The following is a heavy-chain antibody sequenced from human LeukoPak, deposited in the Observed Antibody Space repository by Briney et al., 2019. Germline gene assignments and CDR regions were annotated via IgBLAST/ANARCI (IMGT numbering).Heavy chain of an antibody. CDR3: AKGAFAYYYGSGSYYFDY. Sequence: SLRLSCAASGFTFDDYAMHWVRQAPGKGLEWVSGISWNSGSIGYADSVKGRFTISRDNAKNSLYLQMNSLRAEDMALYYCAKGAFAYYYGSGSYYFDYWGQGTLVTVSS. CDR1: GFTFDDYA. D-gene: IGHD3-10*01. J-gene: IGHJ4*02. CDR2: ISWNSGSI. V-gene: IGHV3-9*03.